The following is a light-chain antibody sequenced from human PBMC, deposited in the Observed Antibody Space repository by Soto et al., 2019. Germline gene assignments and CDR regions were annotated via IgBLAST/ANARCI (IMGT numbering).Light chain of an antibody. CDR3: QQYGSSPSWT. CDR1: QSVSSNY. Sequence: EIVLTQSPGTLSLSPGERATLSCRASQSVSSNYLAWYQQTPGQAPRLLIYGASTRATGIPDRFSGSGSGKDFTLTISRLEPEDFAVYYCQQYGSSPSWTFGQGTKVDIK. CDR2: GAS. J-gene: IGKJ1*01. V-gene: IGKV3-20*01.